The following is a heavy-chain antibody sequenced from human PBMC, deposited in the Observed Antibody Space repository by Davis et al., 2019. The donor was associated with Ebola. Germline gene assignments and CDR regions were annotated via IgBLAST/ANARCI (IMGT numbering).Heavy chain of an antibody. D-gene: IGHD1-14*01. V-gene: IGHV1-58*01. J-gene: IGHJ4*02. CDR3: AASAGTVGKFDY. CDR2: IVVGSGNT. Sequence: SVNVSRKASGFAFPSSAVQWVRQARGQNLEWIGWIVVGSGNTNYAQKFQGRVTIHRDMSTTTSYLDLTNLRSEDTAVYYCAASAGTVGKFDYWGQGTLVSVSS. CDR1: GFAFPSSA.